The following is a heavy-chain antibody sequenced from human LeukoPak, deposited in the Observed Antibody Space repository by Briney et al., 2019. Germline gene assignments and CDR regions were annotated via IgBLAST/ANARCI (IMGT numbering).Heavy chain of an antibody. Sequence: GASVKVSCKASGYTFTAYYMHWVRQAPGQGLEWMGRFDAKCGGTNYAQKFEDRVTMTRDTSIRTAYMELSRLRSDDTPVYYCARGTSSSNSNWFDPWGQGTLVTVSS. V-gene: IGHV1-2*06. CDR2: FDAKCGGT. J-gene: IGHJ5*02. D-gene: IGHD4-11*01. CDR1: GYTFTAYY. CDR3: ARGTSSSNSNWFDP.